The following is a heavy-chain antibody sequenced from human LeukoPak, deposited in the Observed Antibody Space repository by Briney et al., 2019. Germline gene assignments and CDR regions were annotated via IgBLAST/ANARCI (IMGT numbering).Heavy chain of an antibody. Sequence: SETLSLTCSVSGDSISYFYWSWIRQAAGKGLEWIGRVSSSGSIDYNASLKSRVTMSVDTSKNQFSLKLSSVTAADTAVYYCARLYSAWGQGTLVTVSS. CDR2: VSSSGSI. CDR1: GDSISYFY. V-gene: IGHV4-4*07. J-gene: IGHJ5*02. CDR3: ARLYSA. D-gene: IGHD2-21*01.